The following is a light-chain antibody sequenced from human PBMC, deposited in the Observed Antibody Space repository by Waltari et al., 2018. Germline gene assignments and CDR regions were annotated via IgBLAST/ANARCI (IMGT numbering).Light chain of an antibody. CDR1: QDISHN. J-gene: IGKJ2*01. CDR3: QHFDNLLFT. CDR2: DAT. Sequence: DIQVTQSPSSLSASVGDRVTITCQASQDISHNLNWYQQRPGKAPKVLIYDATLLKIGVPSRFSGSGSGTDFTFAITSLQPEDAATYYCQHFDNLLFTFGQGTKLEI. V-gene: IGKV1-33*01.